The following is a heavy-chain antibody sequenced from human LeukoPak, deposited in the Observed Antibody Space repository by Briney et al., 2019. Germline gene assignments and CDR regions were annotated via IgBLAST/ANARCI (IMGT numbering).Heavy chain of an antibody. Sequence: GGSLRLSCEASGFTFKTYWIHWVRQAPGKGLVWVSRVNEDGSEINYADSVKGRLTISRDNAKNTAYLEMNSLRAEDTAVYYCARAKPADFDLWGRGTLLTVSS. V-gene: IGHV3-74*01. CDR3: ARAKPADFDL. J-gene: IGHJ2*01. CDR2: VNEDGSEI. CDR1: GFTFKTYW.